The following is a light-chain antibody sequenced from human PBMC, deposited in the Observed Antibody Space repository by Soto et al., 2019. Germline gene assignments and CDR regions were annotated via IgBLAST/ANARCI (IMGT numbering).Light chain of an antibody. Sequence: DIQMTQSPSSLSASVGDRVTITCQASQDISNYLNWYQQKPGKAPELLIYDASNLQTGVPSRFSGSGSGTDFTFTISSLQPEDIATYYCQQYDNLPLTFGGGTKVEFK. CDR1: QDISNY. J-gene: IGKJ4*01. CDR2: DAS. V-gene: IGKV1-33*01. CDR3: QQYDNLPLT.